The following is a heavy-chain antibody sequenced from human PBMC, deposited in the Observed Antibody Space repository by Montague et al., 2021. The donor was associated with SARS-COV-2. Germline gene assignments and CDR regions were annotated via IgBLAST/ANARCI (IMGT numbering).Heavy chain of an antibody. D-gene: IGHD4-17*01. CDR1: GDSTSCPNCY. V-gene: IGHV4-39*01. CDR2: IYNSGTT. CDR3: ARHRNYGDHSLDNWFHP. Sequence: SETLSLTCTVSGDSTSCPNCYWGWIRQAPGKGLDWIGTIYNSGTTYYNPSLKSRLTISIDAPKNQFSLKLTSVTAADTAVYYCARHRNYGDHSLDNWFHPWGQGTLDTVSS. J-gene: IGHJ5*02.